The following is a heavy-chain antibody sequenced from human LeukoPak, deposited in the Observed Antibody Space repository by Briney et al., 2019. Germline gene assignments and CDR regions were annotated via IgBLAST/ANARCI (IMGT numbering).Heavy chain of an antibody. CDR2: IIPILGIA. CDR1: GGTFNSYA. J-gene: IGHJ4*02. CDR3: AIPSGIYYY. V-gene: IGHV1-69*04. Sequence: SVKVSCKASGGTFNSYAISWVRQAPGQGLEWMGRIIPILGIANYAQKFQGRGTITADKSTSTAYIELSSLRSEDTAVYYCAIPSGIYYYWGQGTMVTVSS. D-gene: IGHD1-26*01.